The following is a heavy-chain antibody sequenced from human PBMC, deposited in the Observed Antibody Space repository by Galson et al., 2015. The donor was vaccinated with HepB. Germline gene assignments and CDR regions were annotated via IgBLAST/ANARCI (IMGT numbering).Heavy chain of an antibody. D-gene: IGHD2-15*01. Sequence: SVKVSCKASGYTFTSYGISWVRQAPGQGLEWMGWISAYNGNTNYAQKLQGRVTMTTDTSTSTAYMELRSLRSDDTAVYYCARMRDFVVVVAATYDYWGQGTLVTVSS. CDR3: ARMRDFVVVVAATYDY. CDR1: GYTFTSYG. CDR2: ISAYNGNT. J-gene: IGHJ4*02. V-gene: IGHV1-18*01.